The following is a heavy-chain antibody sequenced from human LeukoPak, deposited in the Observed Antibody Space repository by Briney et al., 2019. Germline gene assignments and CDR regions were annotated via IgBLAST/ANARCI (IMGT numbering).Heavy chain of an antibody. CDR1: GFTFSSYW. D-gene: IGHD3-22*01. CDR3: AKDLAYDSTGPLDY. V-gene: IGHV3-7*03. CDR2: IKQDGSEK. Sequence: GGSLRLACAASGFTFSSYWMSWVRQAPGKGLEWLANIKQDGSEKYYVDSVKGRFTISRDNAKNSLYLQMNSLRAEDTAIYYCAKDLAYDSTGPLDYWGQGTLVTVS. J-gene: IGHJ4*02.